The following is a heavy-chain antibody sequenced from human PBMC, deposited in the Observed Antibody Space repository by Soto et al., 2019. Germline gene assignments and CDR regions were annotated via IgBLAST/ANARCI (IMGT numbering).Heavy chain of an antibody. CDR1: GGSISSYY. D-gene: IGHD6-13*01. Sequence: QVQLQESGPGLVKPSETLSLTCTVSGGSISSYYWSWIRQPPGKRLEWIGYIYYSGSTNYNPSLKSRVTISVDTSKNQFSLKLSSVTAADTAMYYCARGAAAGTGHDAFDIWGQGTMVTVSS. CDR2: IYYSGST. CDR3: ARGAAAGTGHDAFDI. J-gene: IGHJ3*02. V-gene: IGHV4-59*01.